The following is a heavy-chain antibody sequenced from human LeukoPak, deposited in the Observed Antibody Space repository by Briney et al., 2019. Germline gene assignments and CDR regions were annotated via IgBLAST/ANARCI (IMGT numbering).Heavy chain of an antibody. V-gene: IGHV1-8*03. J-gene: IGHJ4*02. D-gene: IGHD2-8*01. Sequence: SCKASGYTFTSYDINWVRQATGQGLEWMGWMNPTIGVAGYAQKFQGRVTITRNTSISTAYMELSSLRSECTAVYYCARSNADYWGREPRDPVST. CDR2: MNPTIGVA. CDR3: ARSNADY. CDR1: GYTFTSYD.